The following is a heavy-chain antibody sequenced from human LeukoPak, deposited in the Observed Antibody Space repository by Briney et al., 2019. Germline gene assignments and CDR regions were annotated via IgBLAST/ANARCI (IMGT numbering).Heavy chain of an antibody. V-gene: IGHV1-2*02. CDR1: GYTFTGYY. Sequence: ASVKVSCKASGYTFTGYYMHWVRQAPGQGLEWMGWINPNSGGTNYAQKFQGRVTMTRNTSISTAYMELSSLRSEDTAVYYCARVDRYSSGWYYDYYYYMDVWGKGTTVTISS. J-gene: IGHJ6*03. D-gene: IGHD6-19*01. CDR3: ARVDRYSSGWYYDYYYYMDV. CDR2: INPNSGGT.